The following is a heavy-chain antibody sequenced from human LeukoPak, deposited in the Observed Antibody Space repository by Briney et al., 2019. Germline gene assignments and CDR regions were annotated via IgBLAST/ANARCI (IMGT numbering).Heavy chain of an antibody. CDR1: GFTFDDYA. CDR3: AKDYFYCSSTSCYSDYFDY. V-gene: IGHV3-43D*03. D-gene: IGHD2-2*01. Sequence: GGSLRLSCAASGFTFDDYAMHWVRQAPGKGLEWVSLISWDGGSTYYADSVKGRFTISRDNSKNSLYLQMNSLRAEDTAVYYCAKDYFYCSSTSCYSDYFDYWGQGTLVTVSS. J-gene: IGHJ4*02. CDR2: ISWDGGST.